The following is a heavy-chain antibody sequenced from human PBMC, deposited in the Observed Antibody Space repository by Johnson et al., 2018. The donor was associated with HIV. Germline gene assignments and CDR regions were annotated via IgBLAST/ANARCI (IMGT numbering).Heavy chain of an antibody. CDR3: ARAPEVRGVDAFDI. CDR1: GFIFSDSW. Sequence: VQLVESGGGLVQPGGSLRLSCAASGFIFSDSWMHWVRQAPGKWLVWVSGFYSGGSTYYAASVKGRFTISRDNTENLVSLQMNILSAEDTAVYYCARAPEVRGVDAFDIWGQGTVVTVSS. D-gene: IGHD3-10*01. V-gene: IGHV3-74*01. CDR2: FYSGGST. J-gene: IGHJ3*02.